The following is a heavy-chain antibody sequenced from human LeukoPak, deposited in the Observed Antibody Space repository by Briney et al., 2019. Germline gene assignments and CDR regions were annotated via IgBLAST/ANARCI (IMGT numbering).Heavy chain of an antibody. Sequence: GGSLRLSCAASGFTFSSYEMNWLRQAPEKGLEWVSYISSSGSTIYYADSVKGRFTISRDNAKSSLYLQMNSVRDDDTAIYYCARHYGDYWGQGTLVTVSS. J-gene: IGHJ4*02. CDR2: ISSSGSTI. CDR1: GFTFSSYE. CDR3: ARHYGDY. D-gene: IGHD4-17*01. V-gene: IGHV3-48*03.